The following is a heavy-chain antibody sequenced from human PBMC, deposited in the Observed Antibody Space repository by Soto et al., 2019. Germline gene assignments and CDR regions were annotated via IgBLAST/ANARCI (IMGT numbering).Heavy chain of an antibody. CDR2: FDPEDGET. J-gene: IGHJ4*02. CDR1: GYTLTELS. CDR3: ATGVGLVIVDFCYFDY. D-gene: IGHD3-22*01. V-gene: IGHV1-24*01. Sequence: ASVKVSCKVSGYTLTELSMHWVRQAPGKGLEWMGGFDPEDGETIYAQKFQGRVTMTEDTSTDTAYMELSSLRSEDTAVYYCATGVGLVIVDFCYFDYWGQGTLVTVSS.